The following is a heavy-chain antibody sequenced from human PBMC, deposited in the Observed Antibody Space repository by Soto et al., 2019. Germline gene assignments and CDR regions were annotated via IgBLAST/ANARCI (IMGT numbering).Heavy chain of an antibody. CDR1: GGSISSSSYY. CDR2: IYYSGST. D-gene: IGHD6-13*01. Sequence: QLQLQESGPGLVKPSETLSLTCTVSGGSISSSSYYWGWIRQPPGKGLEWIGSIYYSGSTHYNPSLKSRVTISVDTSKNQFSLKLSSVTAADTAVYYCARQGSSWFFDYWGQGTLVTVSS. CDR3: ARQGSSWFFDY. V-gene: IGHV4-39*01. J-gene: IGHJ4*02.